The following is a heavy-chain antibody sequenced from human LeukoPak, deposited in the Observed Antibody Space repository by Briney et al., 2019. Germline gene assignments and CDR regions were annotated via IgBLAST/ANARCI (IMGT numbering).Heavy chain of an antibody. CDR3: AKDGHYSNFYFDY. V-gene: IGHV3-74*01. CDR1: GFIFSSYW. D-gene: IGHD4-11*01. J-gene: IGHJ4*02. CDR2: VKSDGSSP. Sequence: GGSLRLSCAASGFIFSSYWMHWVRQAPGKGPVWVSRVKSDGSSPSYADSVKGRFTISRDNAKNTVYLQMNSLRAEDTAVYYCAKDGHYSNFYFDYWGQGTLVTVSS.